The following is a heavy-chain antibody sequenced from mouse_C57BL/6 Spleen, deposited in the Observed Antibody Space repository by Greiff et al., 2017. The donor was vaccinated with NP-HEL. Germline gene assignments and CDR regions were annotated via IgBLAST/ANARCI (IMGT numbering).Heavy chain of an antibody. Sequence: EVKLMESGAELVKPGASVKLSCTASGFNIKDYYMHWVKQRTEQGLEWIGRIDPEDGETKYAPNFQGKATITADTSSNTAYLQLSSLTSEDTAVYYCASPGGGYYGSNYAMDYWGQGTSVTVSS. CDR1: GFNIKDYY. CDR3: ASPGGGYYGSNYAMDY. CDR2: IDPEDGET. D-gene: IGHD1-1*01. V-gene: IGHV14-2*01. J-gene: IGHJ4*01.